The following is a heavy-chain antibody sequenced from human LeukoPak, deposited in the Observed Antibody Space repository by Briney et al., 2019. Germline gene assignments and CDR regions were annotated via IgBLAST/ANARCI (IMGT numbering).Heavy chain of an antibody. J-gene: IGHJ4*02. D-gene: IGHD3-16*02. CDR1: GGSISSGGYY. V-gene: IGHV4-31*03. Sequence: SQTLSLTCTVSGGSISSGGYYWSWIRQQPGKGLERIGYIYYSGSTYYNPSLKSRVTISVDTSKNQFSLKLSSVTAADTAVYYCARVASLYDYVWGSYRFFDYWGQGTLVTVSS. CDR2: IYYSGST. CDR3: ARVASLYDYVWGSYRFFDY.